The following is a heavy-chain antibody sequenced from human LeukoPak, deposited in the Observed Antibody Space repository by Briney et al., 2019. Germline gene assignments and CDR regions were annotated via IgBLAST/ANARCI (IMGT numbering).Heavy chain of an antibody. CDR2: ISWNSGSI. V-gene: IGHV3-9*01. CDR3: AKDLDCSSTSCYRIYYYYGMDV. CDR1: GFTFDDYA. J-gene: IGHJ6*02. Sequence: PGRSLRLSCAASGFTFDDYAMHWVRQAPGKGLEWVSGISWNSGSIGYADSVKGRFTISRDNAKNSLYLQMNSLRAEDTALYYCAKDLDCSSTSCYRIYYYYGMDVWGQGTTVTVSS. D-gene: IGHD2-2*01.